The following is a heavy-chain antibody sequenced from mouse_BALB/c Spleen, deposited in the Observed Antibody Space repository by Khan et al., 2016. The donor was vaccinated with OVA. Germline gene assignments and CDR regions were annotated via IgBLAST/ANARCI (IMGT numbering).Heavy chain of an antibody. J-gene: IGHJ3*01. D-gene: IGHD4-1*01. CDR2: IYPGNTDT. Sequence: VQLQQSGTVLARPGASVKMSCKASGYTFTSYWMHWVKQRPGQGLEWIGDIYPGNTDTNYNQKFKGKAKLTAVTSTSNAYMELYSLTNEDSAVYYCTRRNWDVAWFAYWGQGTLVTVSA. V-gene: IGHV1-5*01. CDR3: TRRNWDVAWFAY. CDR1: GYTFTSYW.